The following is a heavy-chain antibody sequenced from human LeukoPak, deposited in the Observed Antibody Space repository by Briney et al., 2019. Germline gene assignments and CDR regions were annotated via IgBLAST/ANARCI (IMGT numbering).Heavy chain of an antibody. D-gene: IGHD1-14*01. V-gene: IGHV4-4*09. CDR1: GGSNNSYY. Sequence: PSETLSLTCTVSGGSNNSYYWSWIRQPAGKGLEWIGYTHTSGNTNYNPSLKSRVTISVDMSRNQFSLKLSSVTAAATAVYYCARKGRKKGWFDPWGQETLVTVLS. CDR3: ARKGRKKGWFDP. CDR2: THTSGNT. J-gene: IGHJ5*02.